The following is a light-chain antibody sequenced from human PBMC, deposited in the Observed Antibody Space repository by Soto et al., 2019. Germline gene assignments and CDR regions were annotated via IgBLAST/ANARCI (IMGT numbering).Light chain of an antibody. J-gene: IGKJ1*01. V-gene: IGKV1-5*03. CDR1: QTISSW. CDR2: KAS. Sequence: TQSPGTLSLSPGERATLSCRASQTISSWLAWYQQKPGKAPKPLIYKASTLKSGVPSRFSGSGSGTEFTLTISSLQPDDFATYYCQHYNSYSEAFGQGTKVDIK. CDR3: QHYNSYSEA.